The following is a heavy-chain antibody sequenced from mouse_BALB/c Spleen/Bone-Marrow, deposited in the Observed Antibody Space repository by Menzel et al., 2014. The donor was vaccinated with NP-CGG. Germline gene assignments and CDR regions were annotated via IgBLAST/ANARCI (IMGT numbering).Heavy chain of an antibody. D-gene: IGHD4-1*01. CDR2: INSDGGST. CDR1: EYEFPSHD. CDR3: ARHANWDWFAY. Sequence: DVHLVESGGGLVQPGESLKLSCESTEYEFPSHDMSWVRKTPEKRLELVAAINSDGGSTYYPDTMERRFIISRDNTKETLYLQMSSLRSEDTALYYCARHANWDWFAYWGQGTLVTVSA. J-gene: IGHJ3*01. V-gene: IGHV5-2*01.